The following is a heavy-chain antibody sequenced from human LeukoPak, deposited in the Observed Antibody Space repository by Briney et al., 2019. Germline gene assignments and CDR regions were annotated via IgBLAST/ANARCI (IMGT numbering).Heavy chain of an antibody. CDR3: ARTVAGTEHFDY. CDR2: ISGSVGST. J-gene: IGHJ4*02. D-gene: IGHD6-19*01. Sequence: GGSLRLSCAASGFTFSSYTMSWVRQAPGKGLEWVSAISGSVGSTYYADSVKGRFTISRDNSKNTLYLQMNSLRAEDTAAYYCARTVAGTEHFDYWGQGTLVTVSS. CDR1: GFTFSSYT. V-gene: IGHV3-23*01.